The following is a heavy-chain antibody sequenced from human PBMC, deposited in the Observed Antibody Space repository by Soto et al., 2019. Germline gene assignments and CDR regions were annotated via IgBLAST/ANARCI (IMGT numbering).Heavy chain of an antibody. Sequence: QVQLVQSGAEVRKPGASVKVSCKPSGYTFNTYYLHWLRQVPGQALEWMGVIHPSGGGTTYHQKSLDRVYMTRDRSPPAVFMAFRALSSDAPAVYYCARGGQIAVVTASFAYWGQGTLVTASS. V-gene: IGHV1-46*02. J-gene: IGHJ4*02. CDR2: IHPSGGGT. D-gene: IGHD2-21*02. CDR3: ARGGQIAVVTASFAY. CDR1: GYTFNTYY.